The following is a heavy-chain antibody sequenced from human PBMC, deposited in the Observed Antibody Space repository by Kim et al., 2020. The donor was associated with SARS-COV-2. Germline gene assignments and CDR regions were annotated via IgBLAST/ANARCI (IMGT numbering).Heavy chain of an antibody. CDR2: INAGNGNT. J-gene: IGHJ4*02. CDR1: GYTFTSYA. D-gene: IGHD3-16*02. Sequence: ASVKVSCKASGYTFTSYAMHWVRQAPGQRLEWMGWINAGNGNTKYSQKFQGRVTITRDTSASTAYMELSSLRSEDTAVYYCARGYDYVWGSYRYERYFDYWGQGTLVTVSS. V-gene: IGHV1-3*01. CDR3: ARGYDYVWGSYRYERYFDY.